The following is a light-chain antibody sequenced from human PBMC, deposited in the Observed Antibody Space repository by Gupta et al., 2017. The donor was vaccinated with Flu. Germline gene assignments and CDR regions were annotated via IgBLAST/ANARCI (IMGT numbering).Light chain of an antibody. V-gene: IGKV2-30*02. CDR3: LEGRYAHT. J-gene: IGKJ2*01. CDR1: QSLVHSDGNTY. Sequence: PVTLGQPASISCRSSQSLVHSDGNTYLTWFQQRPGQSPRRLIYKVSNRDSGVPERFSGSGSGTDFTLTISRVEAEDIGVYYCLEGRYAHTFGQGTKLEIK. CDR2: KVS.